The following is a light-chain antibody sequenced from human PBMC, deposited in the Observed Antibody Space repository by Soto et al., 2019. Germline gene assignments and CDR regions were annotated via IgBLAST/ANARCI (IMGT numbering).Light chain of an antibody. V-gene: IGKV1-9*01. Sequence: QLTQSPSSLSASVGDRVTITCRASPAIASFLAWYQQKPGTAPKLLIYGASTLQSGVPSRFSGSRSGTDYTLSRASLEPEDFATYYCQQLNGSPWTFGQGTKVEIK. CDR2: GAS. CDR3: QQLNGSPWT. CDR1: PAIASF. J-gene: IGKJ1*01.